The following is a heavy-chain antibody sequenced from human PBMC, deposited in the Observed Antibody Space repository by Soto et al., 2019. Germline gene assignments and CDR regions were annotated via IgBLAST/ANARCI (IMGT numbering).Heavy chain of an antibody. V-gene: IGHV4-39*01. J-gene: IGHJ4*02. CDR2: IYYSGNT. CDR3: ARGPYDYDTGVYYDY. Sequence: SETLSLTCTVSGGSISSGSYYWGWIRQPPGKGLEWIGSIYYSGNTYYNPSLKSRVTISVDTAKNQFSLKLSSVTAADTAVYYCARGPYDYDTGVYYDYGGQGTLVEASS. CDR1: GGSISSGSYY. D-gene: IGHD3-22*01.